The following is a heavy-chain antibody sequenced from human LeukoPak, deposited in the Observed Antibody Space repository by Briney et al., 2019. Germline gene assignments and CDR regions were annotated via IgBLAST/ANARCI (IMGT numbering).Heavy chain of an antibody. CDR3: AKPNNDYSNPGSFDI. J-gene: IGHJ3*02. CDR1: GLTFRSYA. Sequence: GGSLDLSCAASGLTFRSYAMSGVRRAPGKGREGVSAISGSGGSTYYAASVKGRFTISRDNSKNTLYLQMNSLRAEDTAVYYCAKPNNDYSNPGSFDIWGQGTMVTVSS. CDR2: ISGSGGST. D-gene: IGHD4-11*01. V-gene: IGHV3-23*01.